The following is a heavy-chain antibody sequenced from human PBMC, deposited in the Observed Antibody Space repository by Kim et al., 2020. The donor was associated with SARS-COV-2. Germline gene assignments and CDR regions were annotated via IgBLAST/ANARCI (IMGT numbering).Heavy chain of an antibody. D-gene: IGHD3-10*01. CDR2: INPSGGST. Sequence: ASVKVSCKASGYTFTSYYMHWVRQAPGQGLEWMGIINPSGGSTSYAQKFQGRVTMTRDTSTSTVYMELSSLRSEDTAVYYCARDGWFGELQPPFDYWGQGTLVTVSS. J-gene: IGHJ4*02. CDR3: ARDGWFGELQPPFDY. V-gene: IGHV1-46*01. CDR1: GYTFTSYY.